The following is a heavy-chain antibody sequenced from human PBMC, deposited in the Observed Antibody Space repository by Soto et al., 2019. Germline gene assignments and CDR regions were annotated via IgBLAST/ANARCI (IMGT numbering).Heavy chain of an antibody. D-gene: IGHD2-21*02. CDR1: GFTFSSYW. Sequence: GGSLRLSCAASGFTFSSYWMSWVRQAPGKGLEWVANIKQDGSEKYYVDSVKGRFTISRDNAKNSLYLQMNSLRAEDTAVYYCTTDSTQTFCDGGPCYSVQTKIHDSWGQGALVTVSS. CDR3: TTDSTQTFCDGGPCYSVQTKIHDS. J-gene: IGHJ4*02. CDR2: IKQDGSEK. V-gene: IGHV3-7*05.